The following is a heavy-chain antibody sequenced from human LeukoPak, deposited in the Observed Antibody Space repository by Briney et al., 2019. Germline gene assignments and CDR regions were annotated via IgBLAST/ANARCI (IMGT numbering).Heavy chain of an antibody. CDR3: VKGGYSGSACDY. CDR1: GFTFSTYS. D-gene: IGHD5-12*01. V-gene: IGHV3-64D*06. CDR2: ITGSGADT. J-gene: IGHJ4*02. Sequence: PGGSLRLSCSSSGFTFSTYSMRWVRQVSGKGLEYVAGITGSGADTYYAGSVKGRFTISRDNSENTLYLQMTSLRAEDTAVYYCVKGGYSGSACDYWGQGTLVTVSS.